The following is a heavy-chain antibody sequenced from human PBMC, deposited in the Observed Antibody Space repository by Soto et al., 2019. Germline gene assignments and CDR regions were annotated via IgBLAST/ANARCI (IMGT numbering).Heavy chain of an antibody. D-gene: IGHD3-22*01. CDR1: GFTFSSYA. V-gene: IGHV3-23*01. CDR3: TTGLYYYDSIRPY. CDR2: ISGSGGTT. J-gene: IGHJ4*02. Sequence: GGSLRLSCAASGFTFSSYAMSWVRQAPGKGLEWVSAISGSGGTTDYAAPVKGRFTISRDDSKNTLYLQMNSLKTEDTAVYYCTTGLYYYDSIRPYWGQGTLVTVSS.